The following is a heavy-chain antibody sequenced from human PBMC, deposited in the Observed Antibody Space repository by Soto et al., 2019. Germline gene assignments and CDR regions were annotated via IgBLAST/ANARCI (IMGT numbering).Heavy chain of an antibody. J-gene: IGHJ4*02. CDR2: IYPGDSDT. V-gene: IGHV5-51*01. CDR3: ARYSGSYWHYLDF. D-gene: IGHD1-26*01. CDR1: GYSFASHW. Sequence: GESLKISCKGSGYSFASHWVAWVRQMPEKGLEWIGNIYPGDSDTKYSSAFRGHVTISADTSVSTAYLQWRSLEATDSAIYYCARYSGSYWHYLDFWGQGTLVTVSS.